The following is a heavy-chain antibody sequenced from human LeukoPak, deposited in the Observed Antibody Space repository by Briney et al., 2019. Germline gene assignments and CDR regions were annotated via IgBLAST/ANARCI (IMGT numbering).Heavy chain of an antibody. J-gene: IGHJ6*03. CDR2: IYYSGST. Sequence: SETLSLTCTVSGGSISSSSYYWGWIRQPPGKGLEWIGSIYYSGSTYYNPSLKSRVTISVDTSKNQFSLKLSSVTAADTAVYYCARALSPMRQQWLVDTSHYYYMDVWGKGTTVTVSS. CDR3: ARALSPMRQQWLVDTSHYYYMDV. D-gene: IGHD6-19*01. V-gene: IGHV4-39*01. CDR1: GGSISSSSYY.